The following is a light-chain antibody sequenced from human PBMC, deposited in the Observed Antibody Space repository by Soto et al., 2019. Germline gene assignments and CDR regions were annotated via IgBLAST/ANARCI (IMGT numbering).Light chain of an antibody. CDR1: QSILYTSSKRNY. J-gene: IGKJ1*01. Sequence: DIVMTQSPDSLAVSLGERATLNCKSSQSILYTSSKRNYLAWYQYKPGQPPKLLVYWASTRESGVPARFSGSGSETEFTLTISSLQAEDVAVYDCHQYDSNPQTFGQGTRVEIK. CDR2: WAS. V-gene: IGKV4-1*01. CDR3: HQYDSNPQT.